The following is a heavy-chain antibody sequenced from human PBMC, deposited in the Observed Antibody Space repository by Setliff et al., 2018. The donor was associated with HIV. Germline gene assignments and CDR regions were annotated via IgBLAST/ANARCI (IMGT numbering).Heavy chain of an antibody. Sequence: AGGSLRLSCVASRFTFNDYWMSWVRQAPGKGLEWVANIDRDGSETNYVDSVKGRFTIFRDNAKSSMYLQMNSLRVEDTAIYYCARKFRPGHGVDVWGQGTTVTVSS. V-gene: IGHV3-7*01. CDR1: RFTFNDYW. CDR2: IDRDGSET. D-gene: IGHD3-10*01. J-gene: IGHJ6*02. CDR3: ARKFRPGHGVDV.